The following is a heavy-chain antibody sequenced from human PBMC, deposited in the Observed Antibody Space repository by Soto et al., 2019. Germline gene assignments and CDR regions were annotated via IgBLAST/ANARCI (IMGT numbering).Heavy chain of an antibody. J-gene: IGHJ4*02. CDR2: INPSGGST. D-gene: IGHD6-13*01. Sequence: ASVKVSCKASGYTFTSYYMHWVRQAPGQGLEWMGIINPSGGSTSYAQKFQGRVTMTKDTSTDTAYMELSSLRSEDTAVYYCATASLPAEQQLVLGTGVWVYWGQGTLVTVSS. CDR1: GYTFTSYY. CDR3: ATASLPAEQQLVLGTGVWVY. V-gene: IGHV1-46*01.